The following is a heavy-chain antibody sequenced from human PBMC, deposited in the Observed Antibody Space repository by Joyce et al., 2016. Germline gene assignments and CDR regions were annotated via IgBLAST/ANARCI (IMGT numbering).Heavy chain of an antibody. CDR2: IGTAGDP. Sequence: EVQLVEAGGALVQPGGSLRLSCAASGFTFSAYEIHWVRQITGKGLEWVSAIGTAGDPYYAGSVKGRFTISRENAKSSLFLQMNSLRAEDTAVYYCARERGGGMSAFDIWGQGTMVTVSS. D-gene: IGHD3-16*01. CDR1: GFTFSAYE. J-gene: IGHJ3*02. CDR3: ARERGGGMSAFDI. V-gene: IGHV3-13*05.